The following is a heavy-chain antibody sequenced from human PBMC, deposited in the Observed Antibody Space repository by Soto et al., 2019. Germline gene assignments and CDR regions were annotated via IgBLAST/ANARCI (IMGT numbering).Heavy chain of an antibody. CDR3: ARDAAAGLNDY. CDR2: ISASNGIP. V-gene: IGHV1-18*01. CDR1: GYTFTSYG. J-gene: IGHJ4*02. Sequence: QVQLVQSGAEVKKPGASVKVSCKASGYTFTSYGISWVRQAPGQGLERMGWISASNGIPKYVQKFQGRITLTTDTSTSTAYMELRSLRSDDTAVYYCARDAAAGLNDYWGQGTLVTVSS. D-gene: IGHD6-13*01.